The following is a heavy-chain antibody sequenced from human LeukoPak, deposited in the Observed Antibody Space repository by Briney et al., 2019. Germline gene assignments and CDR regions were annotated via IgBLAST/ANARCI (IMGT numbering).Heavy chain of an antibody. CDR2: TIPIFGTA. D-gene: IGHD2-2*01. Sequence: SSVKVSCKASGGTFSSYAISWVRQAPGQGLEWMGGTIPIFGTANYAQKFQGRVTITADKSTSTAYMELSSLRSEDTAVYYCARGSGTSPYYYYYGMDVWGKGTTVTVSS. CDR1: GGTFSSYA. CDR3: ARGSGTSPYYYYYGMDV. V-gene: IGHV1-69*06. J-gene: IGHJ6*04.